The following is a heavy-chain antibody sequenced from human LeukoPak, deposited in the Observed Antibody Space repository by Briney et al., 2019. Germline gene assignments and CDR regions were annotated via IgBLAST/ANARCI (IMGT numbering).Heavy chain of an antibody. D-gene: IGHD1-26*01. Sequence: SVKVSCKASGGTFSSYAISWVRQAPGQGLEWMGGIIPIFGTANYAQKFQGRVTITADESTSTAYMELSSLRSEDTAVYYCARGLVSGSQRGYFDYWGHGALVTVSS. CDR3: ARGLVSGSQRGYFDY. V-gene: IGHV1-69*13. CDR1: GGTFSSYA. J-gene: IGHJ4*01. CDR2: IIPIFGTA.